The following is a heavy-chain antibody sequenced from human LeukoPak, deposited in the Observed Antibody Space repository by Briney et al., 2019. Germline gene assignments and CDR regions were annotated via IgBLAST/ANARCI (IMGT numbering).Heavy chain of an antibody. Sequence: SETLSLTCTVSGGSISSYYWSWIRQPPGKGLEWIGYIYYSGSTNYNPSLKSRVTISVDTSKNQFSLKLSSVTAADTAVYYCARGPVRGVINPYFDYWGQRTLVTVSS. D-gene: IGHD3-10*01. J-gene: IGHJ4*02. CDR3: ARGPVRGVINPYFDY. CDR2: IYYSGST. V-gene: IGHV4-59*01. CDR1: GGSISSYY.